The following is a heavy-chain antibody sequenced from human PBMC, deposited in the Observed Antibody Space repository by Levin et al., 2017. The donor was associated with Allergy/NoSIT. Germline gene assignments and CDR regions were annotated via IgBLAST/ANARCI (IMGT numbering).Heavy chain of an antibody. CDR1: GFTFSSYA. J-gene: IGHJ4*02. CDR2: ISGSGGST. CDR3: AKDRRDSSGYYPWYFDY. D-gene: IGHD3-22*01. V-gene: IGHV3-23*01. Sequence: GGSLRLSCAASGFTFSSYAMSWVRQAPGKGLEWVSAISGSGGSTYYADSVKGRFTISRDNSKNTLYLQMNSLRAEDTAVYYCAKDRRDSSGYYPWYFDYWGQGTLVTVSS.